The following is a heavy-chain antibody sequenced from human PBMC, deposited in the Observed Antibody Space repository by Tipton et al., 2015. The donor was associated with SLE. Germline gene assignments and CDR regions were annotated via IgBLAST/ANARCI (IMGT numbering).Heavy chain of an antibody. D-gene: IGHD2-15*01. CDR2: IRYAGSNK. J-gene: IGHJ6*02. Sequence: SLRLSCAASGFTFSSYGMHWVRQAPGKGLEWVAFIRYAGSNKYYADSVKGRFTISRDNSKNKLYLQMNSLRAEDTAVYSCAKEGLRYCSGGSCRGYYYYGMDVWGQGTTVTVSS. V-gene: IGHV3-30*02. CDR3: AKEGLRYCSGGSCRGYYYYGMDV. CDR1: GFTFSSYG.